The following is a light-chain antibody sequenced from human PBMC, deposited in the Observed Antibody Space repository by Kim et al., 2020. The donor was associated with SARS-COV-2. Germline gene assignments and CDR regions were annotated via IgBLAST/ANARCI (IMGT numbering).Light chain of an antibody. CDR1: SSDVGGYKY. CDR2: EVS. CDR3: SSYAGSNNYV. Sequence: GQSVTISCTGTSSDVGGYKYVSWYQQHPGKAPKLMIYEVSKRPSGVPDRFSGSKSGNTASLTVSGLQAEDEADYYCSSYAGSNNYVFGTGTKVTVL. J-gene: IGLJ1*01. V-gene: IGLV2-8*01.